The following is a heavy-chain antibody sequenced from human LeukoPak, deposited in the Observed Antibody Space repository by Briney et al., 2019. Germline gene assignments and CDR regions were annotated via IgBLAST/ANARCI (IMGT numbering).Heavy chain of an antibody. D-gene: IGHD3-9*01. CDR2: VSGHST. J-gene: IGHJ4*02. CDR3: AKWGDYDILTGYYDPDY. V-gene: IGHV3-23*01. Sequence: GGSLRLSCAVSGFTLRNYAMYWVRQAPGKGLEWVSAVSGHSTYYADSVRGRFTMSRDTSESTLYLQMNSLRAEDTAIYYCAKWGDYDILTGYYDPDYWGQGTLVTVSS. CDR1: GFTLRNYA.